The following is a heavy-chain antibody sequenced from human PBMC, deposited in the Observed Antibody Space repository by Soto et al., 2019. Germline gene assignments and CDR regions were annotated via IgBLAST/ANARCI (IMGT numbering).Heavy chain of an antibody. V-gene: IGHV1-46*01. CDR3: ASNEELWGFADPYYYYGMDV. J-gene: IGHJ6*02. CDR2: INPSGGST. D-gene: IGHD3-16*01. Sequence: ASVKVSCKASGYTFTSYYMHWVRQAPGQGLEWMGIINPSGGSTSYAQKFQGRVTMTRDTSRSTVFMELSSLRSEDTAMYYCASNEELWGFADPYYYYGMDVWRQGTTATVSS. CDR1: GYTFTSYY.